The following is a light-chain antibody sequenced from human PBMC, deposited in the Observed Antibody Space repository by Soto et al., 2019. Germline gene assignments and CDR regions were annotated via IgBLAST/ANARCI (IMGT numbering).Light chain of an antibody. V-gene: IGKV3-20*01. CDR1: QIISSIY. CDR3: QQYDGPPWT. J-gene: IGKJ1*01. CDR2: GAS. Sequence: EIVLTQSPGTLSLSPGGRATLSCRTSQIISSIYLAWYQQKPGQAPRLLIYGASSRATGIPARFSGGGSGTDFTLYISRLEPEDSAVYFCQQYDGPPWTFGRGTRLEI.